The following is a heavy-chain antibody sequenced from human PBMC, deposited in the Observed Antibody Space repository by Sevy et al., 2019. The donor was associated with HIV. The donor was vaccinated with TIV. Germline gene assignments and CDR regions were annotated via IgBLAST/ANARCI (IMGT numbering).Heavy chain of an antibody. V-gene: IGHV4-31*03. CDR3: ARVDSSQNWFDP. D-gene: IGHD6-13*01. CDR2: IYYSGST. Sequence: SETLSLTCTVSGGSISSGGYYWSWIRQHPGKGLEWIGYIYYSGSTYYNPSLKSRVTISVDTSKNQFSLKLSSVTAADTAVYYCARVDSSQNWFDPWGQGTLVTVPS. CDR1: GGSISSGGYY. J-gene: IGHJ5*02.